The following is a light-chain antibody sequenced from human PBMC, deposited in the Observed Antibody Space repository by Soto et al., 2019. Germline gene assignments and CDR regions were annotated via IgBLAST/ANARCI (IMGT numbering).Light chain of an antibody. Sequence: DIVMTQSPDSLAVSLGERATINCKSSQSVLSSSDNKNYLAWYQQKPGQPPNLLIYCASTRGSGVPDRFSGSGCGTDLTLTISSLQAEDVAVYYCQQYYSTPVTFGGGTKVESK. CDR2: CAS. CDR3: QQYYSTPVT. V-gene: IGKV4-1*01. CDR1: QSVLSSSDNKNY. J-gene: IGKJ4*01.